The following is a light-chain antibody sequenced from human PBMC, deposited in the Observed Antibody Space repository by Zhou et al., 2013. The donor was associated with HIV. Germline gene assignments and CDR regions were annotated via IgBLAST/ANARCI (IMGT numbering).Light chain of an antibody. V-gene: IGKV1-16*01. CDR1: QDISYK. CDR3: QQSYSVPPT. J-gene: IGKJ2*01. CDR2: AAS. Sequence: DIQMTQSPSSLSAVVGDRVIITCRASQDISYKLAWFQQKPGKAPKSLIHAASNLQSGVPSRFSGSGSGADFTLTINSLQPEDFATYFCQQSYSVPPTFGQGTKLEI.